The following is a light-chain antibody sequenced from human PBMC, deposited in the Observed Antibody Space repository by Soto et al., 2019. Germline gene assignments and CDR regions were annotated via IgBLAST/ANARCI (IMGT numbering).Light chain of an antibody. CDR1: QSVSLN. CDR3: QQYYDAPHT. J-gene: IGKJ2*01. V-gene: IGKV3-15*01. Sequence: ETLMTQSPATLSVSPGERVSLSCRASQSVSLNLAWYQQKPGQAPRLLIYGASTRATGIPDRFTGSGSGTQFTLTISSLQAEDVAVYYCQQYYDAPHTFGQGTKLEIK. CDR2: GAS.